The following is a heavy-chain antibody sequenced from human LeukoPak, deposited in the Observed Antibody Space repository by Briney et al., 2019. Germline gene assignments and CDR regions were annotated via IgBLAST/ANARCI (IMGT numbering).Heavy chain of an antibody. D-gene: IGHD3-16*01. CDR1: GFTFSSYG. Sequence: PGGSLRLSCAASGFTFSSYGMHWVRQAPGKGLEWVAVIWYDGSNKYYADSVKGRFTISRDNSKNTLYLQMNSLRAEDTAVYYCARDFGVAYYFDYWGQGTLVTVSS. V-gene: IGHV3-33*01. CDR2: IWYDGSNK. CDR3: ARDFGVAYYFDY. J-gene: IGHJ4*02.